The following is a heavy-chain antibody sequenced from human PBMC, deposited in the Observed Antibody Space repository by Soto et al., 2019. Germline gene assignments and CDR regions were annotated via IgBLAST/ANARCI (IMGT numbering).Heavy chain of an antibody. J-gene: IGHJ4*02. V-gene: IGHV3-23*01. CDR1: GFRFRTRA. CDR3: AKDPPSPILVPFDY. Sequence: GGSLRLSCAASGFRFRTRAMSWVRQAPGKGLEWVASIRPGGDSTYYADSVKGRFAVSRDNSNVTLYLQMDSLRAEDTAVYYCAKDPPSPILVPFDYWGQGTLVTVSS. CDR2: IRPGGDST. D-gene: IGHD2-8*02.